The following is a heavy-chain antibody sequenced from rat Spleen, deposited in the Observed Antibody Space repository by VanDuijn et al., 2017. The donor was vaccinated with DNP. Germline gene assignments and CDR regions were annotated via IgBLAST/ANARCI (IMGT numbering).Heavy chain of an antibody. CDR3: ARQGNNFGYFDF. CDR2: ITSTGGAT. Sequence: EVQLVESGGGLVQPGRSMKLSCVASGFTFNNYWMAWIRQVPGKGLEWVASITSTGGATYYPDSVKGRFTISRDNTKNTLYLQMDSLRSEETATYYCARQGNNFGYFDFWGPGTMVTVSS. D-gene: IGHD1-10*01. CDR1: GFTFNNYW. V-gene: IGHV5-31*01. J-gene: IGHJ1*01.